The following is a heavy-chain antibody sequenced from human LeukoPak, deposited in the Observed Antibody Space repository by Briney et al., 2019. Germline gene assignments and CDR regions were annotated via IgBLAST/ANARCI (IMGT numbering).Heavy chain of an antibody. D-gene: IGHD1-26*01. J-gene: IGHJ5*02. CDR3: ATGGSYRTRNNWFDP. CDR2: FDPEDGET. Sequence: ASVKVSCKVSGYTLTVLSMHWVRQAPGKGLEWMGGFDPEDGETIYAQKFQGRVTMTEDTSTDTAYMELSSLRSEDTAVYYCATGGSYRTRNNWFDPWGQGTLVTVSS. CDR1: GYTLTVLS. V-gene: IGHV1-24*01.